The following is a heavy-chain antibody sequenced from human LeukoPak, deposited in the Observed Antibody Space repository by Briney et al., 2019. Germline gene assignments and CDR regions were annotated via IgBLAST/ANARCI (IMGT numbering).Heavy chain of an antibody. J-gene: IGHJ6*02. CDR3: ARDSDSSGYSYYYGMDV. Sequence: GGSLRLSCAASGFTVSSNYMSWVRQAPGKGLEWVSVIYSGGSTYYADSVKGRFTISRDNSKNTLYLQMNSLRAEDTAVYYCARDSDSSGYSYYYGMDVWGQGTTVTVSS. V-gene: IGHV3-53*01. CDR1: GFTVSSNY. D-gene: IGHD3-22*01. CDR2: IYSGGST.